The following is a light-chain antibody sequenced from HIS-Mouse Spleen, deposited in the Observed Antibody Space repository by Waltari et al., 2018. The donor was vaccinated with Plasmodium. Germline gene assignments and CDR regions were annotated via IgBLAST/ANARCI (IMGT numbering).Light chain of an antibody. V-gene: IGKV1-39*01. J-gene: IGKJ1*01. Sequence: DIQMTQSPSSLSASVGDRVTIPSRASQSISSYVNWYQQKPGKAPKLLIYAASSLQSGVPSRFSGSGSGTDFTLTISSLQPEDFATYYCQQSYSTWTFGQGTKVEIK. CDR2: AAS. CDR1: QSISSY. CDR3: QQSYSTWT.